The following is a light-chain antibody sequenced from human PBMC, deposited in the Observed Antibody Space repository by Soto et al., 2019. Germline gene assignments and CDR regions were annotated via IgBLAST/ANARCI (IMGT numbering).Light chain of an antibody. V-gene: IGKV3-11*01. CDR2: GAS. CDR3: QQYYSTPRT. J-gene: IGKJ1*01. CDR1: QSVSSH. Sequence: EIVLTQSPSTLSLSPGERATLSCRASQSVSSHLAWYQQKPGQVPRLLIYGASSRATGIPDGFSGSGSGTDFTLSIGSLQAEDVAVYYCQQYYSTPRTFGQGTKVDI.